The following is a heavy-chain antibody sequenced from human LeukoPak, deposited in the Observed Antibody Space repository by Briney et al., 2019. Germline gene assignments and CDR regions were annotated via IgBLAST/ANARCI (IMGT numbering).Heavy chain of an antibody. Sequence: ASVTVSCTASGYTFTGYYMHWVRQAPGQGLEWMGWINPNSGGTNYAQKFQGRVTMTRDTSISTAYMELSRLRSDDTAVYYCARDPMGHDSSGYYLTGIDYWGQGTLVTVSS. D-gene: IGHD3-22*01. CDR3: ARDPMGHDSSGYYLTGIDY. CDR2: INPNSGGT. J-gene: IGHJ4*02. V-gene: IGHV1-2*02. CDR1: GYTFTGYY.